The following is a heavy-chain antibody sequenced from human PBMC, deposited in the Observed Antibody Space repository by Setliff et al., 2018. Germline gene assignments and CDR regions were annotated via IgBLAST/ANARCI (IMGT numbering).Heavy chain of an antibody. CDR1: GYTFTSYA. J-gene: IGHJ4*02. CDR3: ATGITMVRTFDY. V-gene: IGHV1-3*01. CDR2: INAGNGNT. Sequence: GASVKVSCKASGYTFTSYAMHWVRQAPGQRLEWMGWINAGNGNTKYSQKFQGRVTITRDTSASTAYMELSSLRSEDTAVYYCATGITMVRTFDYWGQGTLVTVSS. D-gene: IGHD3-10*01.